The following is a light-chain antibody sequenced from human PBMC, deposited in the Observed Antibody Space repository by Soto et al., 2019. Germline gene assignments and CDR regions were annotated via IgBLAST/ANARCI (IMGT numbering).Light chain of an antibody. J-gene: IGKJ4*01. CDR1: QDISTY. Sequence: DIQMTQSPSSLSSSVGYIVTITCQSSQDISTYLNWYQQKPGKAPKLLIYDASTLETGVPSRFSGSGSGTDFTFTITSLQPEDIETYYCQQYDNFPLTFGRGTKVDIK. V-gene: IGKV1-33*01. CDR2: DAS. CDR3: QQYDNFPLT.